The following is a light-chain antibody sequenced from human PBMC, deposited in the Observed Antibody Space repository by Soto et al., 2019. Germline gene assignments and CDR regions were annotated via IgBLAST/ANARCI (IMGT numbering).Light chain of an antibody. V-gene: IGLV2-8*01. J-gene: IGLJ1*01. CDR2: EVS. Sequence: QSVLTQPPSASGSPGQSVTISCTGTSSDVGGYNYVSWYQQHPGKAPKLIIYEVSKRPSGVPDRFSGSKSGNTASLTVFGLQAEDEAHYYCSSYAGSNNFVFGTGTKVTVL. CDR1: SSDVGGYNY. CDR3: SSYAGSNNFV.